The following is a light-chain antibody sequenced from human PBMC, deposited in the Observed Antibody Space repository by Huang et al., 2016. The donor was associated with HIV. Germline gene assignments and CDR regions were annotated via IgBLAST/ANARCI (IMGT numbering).Light chain of an antibody. V-gene: IGKV1-5*03. Sequence: DIQMTQSPSTLSAFVGDRFTTTCRASQNISSWLAWYQQKTGKAPRLLIYKMSSLESGVPSRFSGSGSGTEFTLTISSLQPDDIGTYYCQYGETFGQGSKVEVK. CDR1: QNISSW. CDR2: KMS. J-gene: IGKJ1*01. CDR3: QYGET.